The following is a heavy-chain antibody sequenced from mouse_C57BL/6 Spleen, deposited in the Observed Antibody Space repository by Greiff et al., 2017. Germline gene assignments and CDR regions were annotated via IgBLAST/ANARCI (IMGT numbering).Heavy chain of an antibody. CDR3: ARALYYGSSYGFAY. CDR1: GYTFTSYW. V-gene: IGHV1-53*01. D-gene: IGHD1-1*01. CDR2: INPSSGGT. J-gene: IGHJ3*01. Sequence: QVQLQQPGTELVKPGASVKLSCKASGYTFTSYWMHWVKQRPGQGLEWIGNINPSSGGTNYNEKFKSKDTLTVDKSSSTAYMQLRSLTSEDSAVSYCARALYYGSSYGFAYWGQGTLVTVSA.